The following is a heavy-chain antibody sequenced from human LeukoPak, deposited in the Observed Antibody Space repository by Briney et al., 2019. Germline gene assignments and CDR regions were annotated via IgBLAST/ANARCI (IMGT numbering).Heavy chain of an antibody. D-gene: IGHD3-22*01. CDR3: AREMVRLLEYYYDSSGYYPFDY. CDR2: INPNSGGT. J-gene: IGHJ4*02. V-gene: IGHV1-2*02. Sequence: ASMKVSCKASGYTFTGYYMHWVRQAPGQGLEWMGWINPNSGGTNYAQEFQGRVTMTRDTSISTAYMELSRLRSDDTAVYYCAREMVRLLEYYYDSSGYYPFDYWGQGTLVTVSS. CDR1: GYTFTGYY.